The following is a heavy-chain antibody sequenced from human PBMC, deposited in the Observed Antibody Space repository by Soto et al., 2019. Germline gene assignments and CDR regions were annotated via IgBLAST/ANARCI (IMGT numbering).Heavy chain of an antibody. D-gene: IGHD2-15*01. CDR1: GLTFSTYW. J-gene: IGHJ6*02. V-gene: IGHV3-74*01. Sequence: PGGSLRLSCAGSGLTFSTYWMHWVRQAPGKGLVWVSRISSDGDITNYADSVKGRFTISRDNSKNTLYLQMNSLRAEDTAVYYCARDLGYCSGGSCRLPTIYGMDVWGQGTTVTVSS. CDR3: ARDLGYCSGGSCRLPTIYGMDV. CDR2: ISSDGDIT.